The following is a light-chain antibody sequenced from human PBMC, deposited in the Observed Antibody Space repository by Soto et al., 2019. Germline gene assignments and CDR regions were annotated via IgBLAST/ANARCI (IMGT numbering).Light chain of an antibody. J-gene: IGKJ1*01. CDR3: QQYASSRT. CDR1: QSVSSRY. V-gene: IGKV3-20*01. Sequence: EIVLTQSPVTLSLSPGERATLSCRASQSVSSRYFAWYQQKPGQAPRLLIYAASSRATGIPDRFSGSGSGTDFPITISRLETEDFAVDSCQQYASSRTFGPGTKVE. CDR2: AAS.